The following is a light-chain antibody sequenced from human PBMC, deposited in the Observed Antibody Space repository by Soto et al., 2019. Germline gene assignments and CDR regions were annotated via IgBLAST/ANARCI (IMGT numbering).Light chain of an antibody. CDR1: SSDNGSYDH. CDR2: AVS. CDR3: ISYTWRQCYI. V-gene: IGLV2-14*03. Sequence: QSALTQPASVSGSPGQSITISCSGTSSDNGSYDHVAWYQQFPGKSPKLIIYAVSDRPSGVSDRFSGSKSGISASLTISGLQTEDEADYCCISYTWRQCYIVGSGTKVTV. J-gene: IGLJ1*01.